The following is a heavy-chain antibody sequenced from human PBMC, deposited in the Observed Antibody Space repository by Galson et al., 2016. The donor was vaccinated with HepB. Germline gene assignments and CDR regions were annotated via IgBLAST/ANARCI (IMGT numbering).Heavy chain of an antibody. CDR3: ARGIFVRGTNYYYMDV. CDR1: GYTFTNYG. Sequence: SVKVSCKASGYTFTNYGISWVRQAPGQGLEWMGWISAYNGNTNYAQKFQGTVTMTTDTSTTTAYMDLRSLRSEDSAVYYCARGIFVRGTNYYYMDVWGKGSTVTVSS. D-gene: IGHD3-10*02. V-gene: IGHV1-18*04. J-gene: IGHJ6*03. CDR2: ISAYNGNT.